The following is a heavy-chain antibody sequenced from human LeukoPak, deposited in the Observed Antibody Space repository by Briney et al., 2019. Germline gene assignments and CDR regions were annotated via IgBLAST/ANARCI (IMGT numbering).Heavy chain of an antibody. CDR2: INPSGGST. V-gene: IGHV1-46*01. D-gene: IGHD6-19*01. CDR1: GYTFTTYY. CDR3: ARDEAVAFFDY. Sequence: ASVKVSCKASGYTFTTYYMHWVRQAPGQGLEWMGIINPSGGSTSYAQKFQGRVTMTRDTSTSTVYMELSSLRSEDTAVYYCARDEAVAFFDYWGQGTLVTVSS. J-gene: IGHJ4*02.